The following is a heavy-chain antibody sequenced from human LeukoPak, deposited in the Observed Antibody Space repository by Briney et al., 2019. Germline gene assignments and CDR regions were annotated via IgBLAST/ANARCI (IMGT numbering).Heavy chain of an antibody. CDR2: ISWDSGSI. CDR3: AKDEGWELVNAFDY. D-gene: IGHD1-26*01. V-gene: IGHV3-9*01. CDR1: GFTFDDYA. Sequence: GGSLRLSCAASGFTFDDYAMHWVRQAPGKGLEWVSGISWDSGSIGYADSVKGRFTISRDNAKNSLYLQMNSLRAEDTALYYCAKDEGWELVNAFDYWGQGTLVTVSS. J-gene: IGHJ4*02.